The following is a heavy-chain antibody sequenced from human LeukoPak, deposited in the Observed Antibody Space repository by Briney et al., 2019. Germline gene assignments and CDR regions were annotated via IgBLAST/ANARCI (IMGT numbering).Heavy chain of an antibody. Sequence: SETLSLTCAVYGGSFSGYYWSWIRQPPGKGLEWIGEINHSGSTNYNPSLKSRVTISVDTSKNQFSLKLSSVTAADTAVYYCARASDYQLLYGWDYWGQGTLVTVSS. CDR1: GGSFSGYY. J-gene: IGHJ4*02. D-gene: IGHD2-2*02. CDR3: ARASDYQLLYGWDY. V-gene: IGHV4-34*01. CDR2: INHSGST.